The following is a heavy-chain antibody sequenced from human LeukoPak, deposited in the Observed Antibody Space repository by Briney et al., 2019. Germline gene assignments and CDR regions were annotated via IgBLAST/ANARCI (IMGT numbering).Heavy chain of an antibody. Sequence: PSETLSLTCAVYGGSFSDYYWSWIRQPPRKGLEWIGEVNHSGSTNYNPSLKSRVTISVDTSKNQFSLKLSSVAAADTAVYYCARGHSGDWALGGQGTLVTVSS. CDR1: GGSFSDYY. CDR3: ARGHSGDWAL. J-gene: IGHJ4*02. V-gene: IGHV4-34*01. CDR2: VNHSGST. D-gene: IGHD2-21*02.